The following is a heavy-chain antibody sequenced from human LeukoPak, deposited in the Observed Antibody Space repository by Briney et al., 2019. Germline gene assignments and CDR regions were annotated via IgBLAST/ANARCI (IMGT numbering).Heavy chain of an antibody. Sequence: PGGSLRLSCAASGFTFSSYSMNWVRQAPGKGREWVSSISSSSSYIYYADSVKGRFTISRDNAKNSLYLQMNSLRAEDTAVYYCARVTMVPPQERAFDIWGQGTMVTVSS. V-gene: IGHV3-21*01. D-gene: IGHD3-10*01. CDR2: ISSSSSYI. CDR3: ARVTMVPPQERAFDI. J-gene: IGHJ3*02. CDR1: GFTFSSYS.